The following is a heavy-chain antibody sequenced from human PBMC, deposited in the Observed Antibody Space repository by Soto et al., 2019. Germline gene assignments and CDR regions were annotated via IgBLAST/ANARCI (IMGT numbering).Heavy chain of an antibody. V-gene: IGHV4-59*02. CDR1: GGSVLAFH. J-gene: IGHJ5*02. Sequence: PSETLSLTCSVSGGSVLAFHWTWVLQPPGQGLEWVAFLGHGGSTDYNPSLKSRVAMSLDTSKNQVSLQLRSVTAADSAVYYCAVLRPYTNCRSGDCHNCFEPWGQGPQVTVS. CDR2: LGHGGST. CDR3: AVLRPYTNCRSGDCHNCFEP. D-gene: IGHD2-21*02.